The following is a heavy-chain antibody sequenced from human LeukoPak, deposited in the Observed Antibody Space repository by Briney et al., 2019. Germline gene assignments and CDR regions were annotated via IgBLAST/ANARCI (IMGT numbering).Heavy chain of an antibody. CDR2: ISSSSSYI. D-gene: IGHD3-16*02. J-gene: IGHJ3*02. CDR3: ARAKMGELSSNDAFDI. Sequence: PGWSLRLSCAASAFTFSSYSMNWVRQAPGKGLEWVSSISSSSSYIYYADSVKGRFTISRDNAKNSLYLQMNSLRAEDTAVYYCARAKMGELSSNDAFDIWGQGTMVIVSS. V-gene: IGHV3-21*01. CDR1: AFTFSSYS.